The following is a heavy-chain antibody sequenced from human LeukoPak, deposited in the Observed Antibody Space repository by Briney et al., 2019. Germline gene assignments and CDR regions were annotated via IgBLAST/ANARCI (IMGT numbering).Heavy chain of an antibody. V-gene: IGHV1-46*01. CDR2: INPSGGST. CDR3: ARTYGSALYYFDY. Sequence: ASVKVSCRVSGYTLTELSMHWVRQAPGQGLEWMGIINPSGGSTSYAQKFQGRVTMTRDTSTSTVYMELSSLRSEDTAVYYCARTYGSALYYFDYWGQGTLVTVSS. J-gene: IGHJ4*02. CDR1: GYTLTELS. D-gene: IGHD3-10*01.